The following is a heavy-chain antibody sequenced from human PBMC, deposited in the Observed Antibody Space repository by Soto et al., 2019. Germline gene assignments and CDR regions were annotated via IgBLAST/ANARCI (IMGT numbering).Heavy chain of an antibody. J-gene: IGHJ5*02. V-gene: IGHV1-8*01. Sequence: QVQLVQSGAEVKKPGASVKVSCKASGYTFTSYDINWVRQATGQGLEGMGWMNANSGNTGYAQKFQGRVTMTRNTSISTAYMELGSPRSDDTAMYYCAIERSNRLDLCAQGSLVTVSS. CDR1: GYTFTSYD. CDR2: MNANSGNT. CDR3: AIERSNRLDL.